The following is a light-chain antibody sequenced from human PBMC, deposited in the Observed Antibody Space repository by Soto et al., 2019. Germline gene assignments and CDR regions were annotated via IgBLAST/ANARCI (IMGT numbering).Light chain of an antibody. CDR2: DAS. J-gene: IGKJ5*01. CDR1: QSVSSSY. V-gene: IGKV3-11*01. CDR3: QQRSNWPPIT. Sequence: DIVMTQSPDSLAVSLGERATINCKSSQSVSSSYLAWYQQKPGQAPRLLIYDASNRATGIPARFSGSGSGTDFTLTISSLEPEDFAVYYCQQRSNWPPITFGQGTRLEIK.